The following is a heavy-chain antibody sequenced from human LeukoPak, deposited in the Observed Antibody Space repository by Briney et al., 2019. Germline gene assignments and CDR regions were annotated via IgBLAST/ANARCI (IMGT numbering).Heavy chain of an antibody. CDR3: ARGRARGIAAAGNWFDP. CDR1: GGSISSGSYY. D-gene: IGHD6-13*01. Sequence: SETLSLTCTVSGGSISSGSYYWSWIRQPAGKGLEWIGRIYTSGSTNYNPSLKSRVTISLDTSKNQFSLKLSSVTAADTAVYYCARGRARGIAAAGNWFDPWGQGTLVTVSS. V-gene: IGHV4-61*02. J-gene: IGHJ5*02. CDR2: IYTSGST.